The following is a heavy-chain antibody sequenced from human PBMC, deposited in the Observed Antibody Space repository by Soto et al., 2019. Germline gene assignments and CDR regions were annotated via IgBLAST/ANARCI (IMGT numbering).Heavy chain of an antibody. J-gene: IGHJ1*01. Sequence: GGSLRLSCAASGFTFSNFGMHWVRQAPGKGLEWVASIWNDGNNKYHADSVKGRFTISRDNSKNTLYLQMNSLRADDTAVYYCARDPYVSGRAYFQHWGQGTLVTVS. CDR1: GFTFSNFG. CDR2: IWNDGNNK. V-gene: IGHV3-33*01. CDR3: ARDPYVSGRAYFQH. D-gene: IGHD3-10*01.